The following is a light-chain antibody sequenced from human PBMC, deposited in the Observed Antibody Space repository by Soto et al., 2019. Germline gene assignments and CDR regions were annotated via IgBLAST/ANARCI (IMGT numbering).Light chain of an antibody. Sequence: DMVLTHSPATLSVSLGETATLSCRTSQTFSRNLAWYQHKPGQPPRLLIYAASTRVTGIPARFSGSRSGSEFTLTISSVQSEDCAVYYCHQYNYWPPETFGQGTKVDIK. J-gene: IGKJ1*01. V-gene: IGKV3-15*01. CDR3: HQYNYWPPET. CDR1: QTFSRN. CDR2: AAS.